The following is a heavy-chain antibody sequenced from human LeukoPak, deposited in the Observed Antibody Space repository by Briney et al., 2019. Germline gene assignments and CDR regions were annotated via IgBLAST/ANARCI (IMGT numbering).Heavy chain of an antibody. CDR2: ISYDGSNK. D-gene: IGHD2-21*02. CDR1: GFTFSSYA. CDR3: ARTRYCGGDCYSAFDY. Sequence: GGSLRLSCAASGFTFSSYAMHWVRQAPGKGLEWVAVISYDGSNKYYADSVKGRFTISRDNAKNSLYLQMNSLGAEDTAVYYCARTRYCGGDCYSAFDYWGQGTLVTVSS. V-gene: IGHV3-30-3*01. J-gene: IGHJ4*02.